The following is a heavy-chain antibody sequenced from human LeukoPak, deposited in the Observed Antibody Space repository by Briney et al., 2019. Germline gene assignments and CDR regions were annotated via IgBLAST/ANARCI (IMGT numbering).Heavy chain of an antibody. CDR1: GFSFSSYW. D-gene: IGHD3-3*01. J-gene: IGHJ4*02. CDR2: IKQDGSEK. CDR3: ARVSLSGSFDY. V-gene: IGHV3-7*01. Sequence: PGGSLRLSCAASGFSFSSYWMSWVRQAPGKGLEWVANIKQDGSEKYYVDSVKGRFTISRDNAKNSLYLQMNSLRAEDTAVYYCARVSLSGSFDYWGQGTLVTVSS.